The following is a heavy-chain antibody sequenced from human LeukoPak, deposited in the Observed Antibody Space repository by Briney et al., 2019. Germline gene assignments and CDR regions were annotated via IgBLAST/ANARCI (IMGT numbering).Heavy chain of an antibody. CDR1: GGSISSYY. Sequence: SETLSLTCTVSGGSISSYYWSWIRQPPGKGLEWIGYIYYSGSTNYNPSLKSRVTMSVDTSKNQFSLKLSSVTAADTAVYYCARDVVVPAARYYYYMDVWGKGTTVTVSS. J-gene: IGHJ6*03. D-gene: IGHD2-2*01. V-gene: IGHV4-59*12. CDR3: ARDVVVPAARYYYYMDV. CDR2: IYYSGST.